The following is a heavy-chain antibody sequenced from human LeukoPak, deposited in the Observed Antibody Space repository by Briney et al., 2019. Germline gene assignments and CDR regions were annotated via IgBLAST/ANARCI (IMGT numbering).Heavy chain of an antibody. CDR1: GGSFSGYY. D-gene: IGHD3-22*01. J-gene: IGHJ6*03. Sequence: SETLSLTCAVYGGSFSGYYWSWIRQPPGKGLEWIGEINHSGSTNYNPSLKSRVTISVDTSKNQFSLKLSSVTAADTAVYYCASHDYYDSSYYMDVWGKGTTVTVSS. V-gene: IGHV4-34*01. CDR2: INHSGST. CDR3: ASHDYYDSSYYMDV.